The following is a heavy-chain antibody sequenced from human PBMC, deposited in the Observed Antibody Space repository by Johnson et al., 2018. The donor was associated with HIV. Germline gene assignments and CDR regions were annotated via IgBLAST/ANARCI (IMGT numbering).Heavy chain of an antibody. CDR3: ARDPPVTTTHNAFDI. CDR2: ISWNSGRI. J-gene: IGHJ3*02. Sequence: QLVESGGGLVQPGRSLRLSCAASGFTFDDYVMHWVRQAPGKGLEWVSGISWNSGRIGYADSVKGRFTISRDNAKNSLYLQMNSLRAEDTAVYYCARDPPVTTTHNAFDIWGQGTMVTVSS. V-gene: IGHV3-9*01. CDR1: GFTFDDYV. D-gene: IGHD4-17*01.